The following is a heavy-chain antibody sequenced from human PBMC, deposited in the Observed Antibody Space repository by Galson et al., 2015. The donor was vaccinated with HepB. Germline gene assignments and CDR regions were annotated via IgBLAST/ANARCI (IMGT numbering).Heavy chain of an antibody. CDR2: IYYSGST. D-gene: IGHD3-3*01. V-gene: IGHV4-59*01. CDR3: ARGRRYDFWSGYYNVAFDI. J-gene: IGHJ3*02. CDR1: GGSISSYY. Sequence: LTCTVSGGSISSYYWSWIRQPPGKGLEWIGYIYYSGSTNYNPSLKSRVTISVDTSKNQFSLKLSSVTAADTAVYYCARGRRYDFWSGYYNVAFDIWGQGTMVTVSS.